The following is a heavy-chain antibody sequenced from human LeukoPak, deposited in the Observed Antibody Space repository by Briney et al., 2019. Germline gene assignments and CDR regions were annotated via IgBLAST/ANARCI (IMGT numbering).Heavy chain of an antibody. V-gene: IGHV1-24*01. J-gene: IGHJ4*02. CDR3: ATAPRYCSGGSCYQNFDY. CDR1: GYTLTELS. D-gene: IGHD2-15*01. Sequence: ASVKVSCKVSGYTLTELSMHWVRQAPGKGLEWMGGFDPEDGETIYAQKFQGRVTMTEDTSTDTAYMELSSLRSEDTAVYYCATAPRYCSGGSCYQNFDYWGQETLVTVSS. CDR2: FDPEDGET.